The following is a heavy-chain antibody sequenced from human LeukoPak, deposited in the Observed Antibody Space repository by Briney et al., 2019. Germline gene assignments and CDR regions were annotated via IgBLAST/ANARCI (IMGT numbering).Heavy chain of an antibody. D-gene: IGHD5-12*01. CDR1: GGSFSGYY. J-gene: IGHJ4*02. CDR2: INHSGST. CDR3: ARGGYSGYAN. Sequence: SETLSLTCAVYGGSFSGYYWSWIRQPPGKGLEWIGEINHSGSTNYNPSLKSRVAISVDTSKNQFSLKLSSVTAADTAVYYCARGGYSGYANWGQGTLVTVSS. V-gene: IGHV4-34*01.